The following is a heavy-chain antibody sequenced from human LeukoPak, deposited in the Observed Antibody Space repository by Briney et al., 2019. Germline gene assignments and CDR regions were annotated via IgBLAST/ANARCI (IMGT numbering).Heavy chain of an antibody. CDR3: ASRYYDILTGPRNAFDI. D-gene: IGHD3-9*01. CDR2: INAGNGNT. Sequence: GASVKVSCKASGYTFTSYAMHWVRQAPGQRLEWMGWINAGNGNTKYSQKFQGRVTMTTDTSTSTAYMELRSLRSDDTAVYYCASRYYDILTGPRNAFDIWGQGTMVTVSS. V-gene: IGHV1-3*01. CDR1: GYTFTSYA. J-gene: IGHJ3*02.